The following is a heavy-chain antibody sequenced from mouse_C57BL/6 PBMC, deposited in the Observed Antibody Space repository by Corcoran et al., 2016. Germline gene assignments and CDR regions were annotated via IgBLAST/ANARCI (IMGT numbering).Heavy chain of an antibody. CDR3: ARWEIPDYYGSSYGYFDV. V-gene: IGHV1-19*01. D-gene: IGHD1-1*01. Sequence: EVQLQQSGPELVKPGASVKISCKASGYTFTDYYMNWVKQSHGKSLEWIGVINPYNGGTSYNQKFKGKATLTVDKSSSTAYMELNSLTSEDSAVYYCARWEIPDYYGSSYGYFDVWGTGTTVTVSS. CDR1: GYTFTDYY. CDR2: INPYNGGT. J-gene: IGHJ1*03.